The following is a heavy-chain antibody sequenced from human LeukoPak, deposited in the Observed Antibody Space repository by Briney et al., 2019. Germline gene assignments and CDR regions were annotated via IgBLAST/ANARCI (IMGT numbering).Heavy chain of an antibody. J-gene: IGHJ5*02. Sequence: PSETLSLTCGVYGGSFSGYYWTWIRQPPGKGLEWIAEINDSGSTNYKPSLRSRVTISVDTSKNQFSLKLSSVTAADTAVYYCARAPHCSSTSCYGFVSNWFDPWGQGTLVTVSS. CDR3: ARAPHCSSTSCYGFVSNWFDP. CDR2: INDSGST. V-gene: IGHV4-34*01. CDR1: GGSFSGYY. D-gene: IGHD2-2*01.